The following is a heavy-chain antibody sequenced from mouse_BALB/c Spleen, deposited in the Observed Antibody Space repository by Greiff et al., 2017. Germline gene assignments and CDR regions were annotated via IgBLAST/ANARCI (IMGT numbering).Heavy chain of an antibody. CDR1: GFAFSSYD. Sequence: DVHLVESGGGLVKPGGSLKLSCAASGFAFSSYDMSWVRQTPEKRLEWVAYISSGGGSTYYPDTVKGRFTISRDNAKNTLYLQMSSLKSEDTAMYYCASDRDYYAMDYWGQGTSVTVSS. CDR2: ISSGGGST. CDR3: ASDRDYYAMDY. J-gene: IGHJ4*01. V-gene: IGHV5-12-1*01. D-gene: IGHD2-14*01.